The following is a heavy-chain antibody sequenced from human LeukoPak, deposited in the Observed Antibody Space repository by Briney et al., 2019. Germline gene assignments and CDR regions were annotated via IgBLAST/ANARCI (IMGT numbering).Heavy chain of an antibody. J-gene: IGHJ5*02. D-gene: IGHD2-15*01. V-gene: IGHV3-7*01. Sequence: GGSLRLSCAASGFTFTNYWMTWVRQAPGKGLEWVANINKDGSEKQYVDSVKGRFTISRDNAKNSLYLQMNSLRAEDTAVYYCASFSYCSGGSCYSEPWGQGTLVTVSS. CDR3: ASFSYCSGGSCYSEP. CDR1: GFTFTNYW. CDR2: INKDGSEK.